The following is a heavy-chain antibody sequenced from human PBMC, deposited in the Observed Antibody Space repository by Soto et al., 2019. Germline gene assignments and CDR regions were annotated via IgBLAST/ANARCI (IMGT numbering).Heavy chain of an antibody. CDR1: GGTFSTYA. D-gene: IGHD5-18*01. V-gene: IGHV1-69*12. CDR2: IIPMFGTA. J-gene: IGHJ4*02. Sequence: QVQLVQSGAEVKKPESSVKVSCKAPGGTFSTYAISWVRQAPGQGLEWMGGIIPMFGTANYAQRFQDRVTISADESKNTVYMALSSLRSEDTAVYFCASGIQLWLRRINNGYSGWGQGTLVTVSS. CDR3: ASGIQLWLRRINNGYSG.